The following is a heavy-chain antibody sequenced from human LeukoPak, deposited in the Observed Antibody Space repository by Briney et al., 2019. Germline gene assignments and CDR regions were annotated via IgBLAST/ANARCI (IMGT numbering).Heavy chain of an antibody. J-gene: IGHJ6*03. CDR2: IIPIFGTA. CDR1: GGTFSSYA. D-gene: IGHD2-2*01. CDR3: ARGVVPAARYYYYYYMDV. V-gene: IGHV1-69*05. Sequence: SVKVSCKASGGTFSSYAISWVRQAPGQGLEWMGGIIPIFGTANYAQKFQGRVTITTDESTSTAYMELSSLRSEDTAVYYCARGVVPAARYYYYYYMDVWGKGTTVTVSS.